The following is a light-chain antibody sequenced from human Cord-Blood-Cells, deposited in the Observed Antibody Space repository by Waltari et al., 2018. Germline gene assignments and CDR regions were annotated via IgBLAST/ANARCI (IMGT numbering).Light chain of an antibody. V-gene: IGKV1-8*01. CDR2: AAS. CDR1: QGISSY. Sequence: AIRMTQSPSSFSASTGDRVTITCRASQGISSYLAWYQQKPGKAPKLLLYAASTLQSGVPSRFSGSGSGTDFTLTISCLQSEDFATYCCQQYYSYPWTFGQGTKVEIK. J-gene: IGKJ1*01. CDR3: QQYYSYPWT.